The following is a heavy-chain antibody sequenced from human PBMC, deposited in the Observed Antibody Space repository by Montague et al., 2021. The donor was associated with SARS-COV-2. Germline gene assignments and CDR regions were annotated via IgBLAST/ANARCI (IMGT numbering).Heavy chain of an antibody. J-gene: IGHJ6*02. Sequence: SETLSLTCTVSGGSISSYFWSWIRQPPGKGLEWIGSIYYSGTTNYSPSPKSGVTISVDTSKNQFSLKLSSVTAADTAVYYCARVVRYYDFWSGYTEYYYYGMDVWGQGTPVTVSS. CDR1: GGSISSYF. CDR3: ARVVRYYDFWSGYTEYYYYGMDV. D-gene: IGHD3-3*01. CDR2: IYYSGTT. V-gene: IGHV4-59*01.